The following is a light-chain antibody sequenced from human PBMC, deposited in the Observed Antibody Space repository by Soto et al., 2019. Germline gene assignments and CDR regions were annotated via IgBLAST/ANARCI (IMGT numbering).Light chain of an antibody. V-gene: IGKV1-39*01. CDR3: RQSYNSPWT. Sequence: DIQMTQSPSSLSASVGDRVTITCRASQSISYYLNWYQQKPGRAPRLLIYTTSSLQSGVPSKFSGSASGTDFTATISSLQPEDFSTYYCRQSYNSPWTFGQGTQVEIK. J-gene: IGKJ1*01. CDR1: QSISYY. CDR2: TTS.